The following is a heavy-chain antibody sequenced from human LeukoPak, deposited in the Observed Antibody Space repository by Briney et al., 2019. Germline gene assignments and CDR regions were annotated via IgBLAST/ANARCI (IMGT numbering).Heavy chain of an antibody. CDR3: ARPGSASGYWVH. J-gene: IGHJ4*02. CDR1: GFSVSNNY. V-gene: IGHV3-66*01. D-gene: IGHD3-3*01. Sequence: GGSLRLSCAASGFSVSNNYLSWVRQPPGKGLEWVSVIHSGGRTKYADSVRDRFTISRDTAENTVYLQMNSLRGDDTAAYYCARPGSASGYWVHWGQGTLVTVSS. CDR2: IHSGGRT.